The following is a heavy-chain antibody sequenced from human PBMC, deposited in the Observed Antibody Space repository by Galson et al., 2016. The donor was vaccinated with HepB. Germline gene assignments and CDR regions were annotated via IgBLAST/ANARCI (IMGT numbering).Heavy chain of an antibody. CDR3: AIGGYTIFGVSNFDS. V-gene: IGHV1-2*04. CDR1: GYTFTGYY. CDR2: INPKSGGT. Sequence: SVKVSCKASGYTFTGYYMHWVRQAPGQGLEWMGWINPKSGGTNYAQKFQGWVTMTRDTSSSPAYMELSRLKSDDTAVYYCAIGGYTIFGVSNFDSWGQGTLVTVSS. D-gene: IGHD3-3*01. J-gene: IGHJ4*02.